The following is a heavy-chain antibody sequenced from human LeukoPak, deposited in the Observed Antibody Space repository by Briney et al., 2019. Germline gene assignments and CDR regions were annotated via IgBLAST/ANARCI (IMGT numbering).Heavy chain of an antibody. V-gene: IGHV5-51*01. CDR2: IYPGDSDT. CDR3: ARGGDYTVSRYYMDV. D-gene: IGHD3-3*01. J-gene: IGHJ6*03. CDR1: GYSFTSYW. Sequence: GESLQISCKGSGYSFTSYWIGWVRQMPGKGLEWMGIIYPGDSDTRYSPSFQGQVTISADKSISTAYLQWSSLKASDTAMYYCARGGDYTVSRYYMDVWGKGTTVTVSS.